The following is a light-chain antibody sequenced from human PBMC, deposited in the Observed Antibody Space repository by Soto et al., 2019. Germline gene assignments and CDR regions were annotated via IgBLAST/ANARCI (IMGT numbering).Light chain of an antibody. CDR3: DPANSFLIT. J-gene: IGKJ5*01. V-gene: IGKV1D-12*01. CDR2: AAS. Sequence: DIQMTQSPSSVSASVGDRVTITGRARQGISSWLAWYQQKPGKAPKLLISAASRLQSGVPSRSSGSGSGTDFTLTISSLQPEDFATYECDPANSFLITFGEGKRLEIK. CDR1: QGISSW.